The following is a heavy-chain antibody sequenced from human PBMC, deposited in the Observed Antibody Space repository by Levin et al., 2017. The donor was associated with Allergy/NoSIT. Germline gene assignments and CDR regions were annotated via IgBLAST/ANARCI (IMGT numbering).Heavy chain of an antibody. CDR3: AKAYCSSTTCYLGAFDI. D-gene: IGHD2-2*01. CDR2: IYTGGST. CDR1: GLTVSSNY. J-gene: IGHJ3*02. V-gene: IGHV3-53*01. Sequence: GGSLRLSCAASGLTVSSNYINWVRQAPGKGLEWVSVIYTGGSTYYADSVKGRFTISRDDSKNTVYLQMNSLRAEDTAMYYCAKAYCSSTTCYLGAFDIWGQGTMVTVSS.